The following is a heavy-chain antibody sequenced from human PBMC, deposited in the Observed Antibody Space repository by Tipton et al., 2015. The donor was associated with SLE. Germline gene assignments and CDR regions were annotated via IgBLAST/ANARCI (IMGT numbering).Heavy chain of an antibody. CDR1: GGSISSYY. Sequence: TLSLTCTVPGGSISSYYWSWIRQPPGKGLEWIGEINHSGSTNYNPSLKSRVTISVDTSKNQFSLKLSSVTAADTAVYYCASPLGYCSSTSCYTLVYWGQGTLVTVSS. V-gene: IGHV4-34*01. CDR3: ASPLGYCSSTSCYTLVY. J-gene: IGHJ4*02. D-gene: IGHD2-2*02. CDR2: INHSGST.